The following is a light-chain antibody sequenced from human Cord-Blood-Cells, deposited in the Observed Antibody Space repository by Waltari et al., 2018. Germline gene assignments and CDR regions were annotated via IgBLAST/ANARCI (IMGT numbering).Light chain of an antibody. CDR3: QQSYSTPWT. J-gene: IGKJ1*01. CDR1: QSISSY. V-gene: IGKV1-39*01. Sequence: DIQMTQSPSSLSASVGDRVTITCRANQSISSYLNWYQQKPGKDSKLLIYAASSLQSGVPSRFSGSGSGTDFTLTISSLQPEDVATYYCQQSYSTPWTFGQGTKVEIK. CDR2: AAS.